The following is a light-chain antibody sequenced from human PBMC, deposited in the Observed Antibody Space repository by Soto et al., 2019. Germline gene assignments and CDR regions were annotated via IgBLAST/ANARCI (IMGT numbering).Light chain of an antibody. CDR2: EGS. J-gene: IGLJ1*01. Sequence: SALTQPASVSGSPGQSITISCTGTSSDVGSYDLVSWYQQHPGKAPKLMIYEGSKRPSGVSNRFSGSKSGNTASLTISGLQAEDEADYYCCSYAGSSTSRVFGTGTKVTVL. CDR3: CSYAGSSTSRV. V-gene: IGLV2-23*01. CDR1: SSDVGSYDL.